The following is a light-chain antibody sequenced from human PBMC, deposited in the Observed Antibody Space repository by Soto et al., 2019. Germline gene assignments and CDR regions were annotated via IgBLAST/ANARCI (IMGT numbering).Light chain of an antibody. CDR1: SSNIGAGYD. V-gene: IGLV1-40*01. CDR3: QSYDSSLSGYV. CDR2: ANI. Sequence: QSLLTQPPSVAGAPGQRFTISCTGNSSNIGAGYDVHWYQQLPGTAPKLLIFANINRPSGVPDRFSGSKSGTSASLAVTGLRAEDEADYYCQSYDSSLSGYVFGTGTKVTVL. J-gene: IGLJ1*01.